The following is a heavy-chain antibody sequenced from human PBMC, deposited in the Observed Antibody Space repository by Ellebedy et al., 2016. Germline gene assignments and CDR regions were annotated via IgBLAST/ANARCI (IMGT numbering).Heavy chain of an antibody. D-gene: IGHD1-14*01. V-gene: IGHV3-74*01. CDR1: GFTFSNFA. Sequence: GESLKISCAASGFTFSNFAMSWVRQAPGKGLVWVSRISLDGTGIIYADSVKGRFTISRDNSKNTLYLQMNSLTVEDTAVYYCAKGNAIPGPEPLDFWGQGTLVTVSS. CDR2: ISLDGTGI. J-gene: IGHJ4*02. CDR3: AKGNAIPGPEPLDF.